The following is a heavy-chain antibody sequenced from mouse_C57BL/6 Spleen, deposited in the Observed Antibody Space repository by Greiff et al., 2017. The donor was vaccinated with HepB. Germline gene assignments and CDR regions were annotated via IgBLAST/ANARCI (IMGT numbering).Heavy chain of an antibody. CDR2: IDPENGDT. CDR3: TTDYDAGYAMDY. D-gene: IGHD2-4*01. V-gene: IGHV14-4*01. CDR1: GFNIKDDY. Sequence: VQLKESGAELVRPGASVKLSCTASGFNIKDDYMHWVKQRPEQGLEWIGWIDPENGDTEYASKFQGKATITADTSSNTAYLQLSSLTSEDTAVYYCTTDYDAGYAMDYWGQGTSVTVSS. J-gene: IGHJ4*01.